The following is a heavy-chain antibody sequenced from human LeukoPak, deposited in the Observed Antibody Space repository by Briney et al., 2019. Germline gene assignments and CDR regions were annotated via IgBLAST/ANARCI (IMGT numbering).Heavy chain of an antibody. V-gene: IGHV4-30-2*01. CDR2: IYHSGST. CDR3: ARRLDWFDP. CDR1: GGSISSGGYS. J-gene: IGHJ5*02. Sequence: DPSETLSLTCAVSGGSISSGGYSWSWIRQPPGKGLEWIGYIYHSGSTYYNPSLKSRVTISVDTSKNQFSLKLSSVTAADTAVYYCARRLDWFDPWGQGTLVTVSS.